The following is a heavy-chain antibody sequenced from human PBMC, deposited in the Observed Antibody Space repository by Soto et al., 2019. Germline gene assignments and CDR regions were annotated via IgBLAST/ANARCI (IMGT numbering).Heavy chain of an antibody. D-gene: IGHD2-2*01. CDR3: ARPLGYCSSTSCHGVWFDR. V-gene: IGHV4-59*01. CDR1: GGSISSYY. J-gene: IGHJ5*02. CDR2: IYYSGST. Sequence: SETLSLTCTVSGGSISSYYWSWIRQPPGKGLEWIGYIYYSGSTNYNPSLKSRVTISVDTSKNQFSLKLSSVTAADTAVYYCARPLGYCSSTSCHGVWFDRGGQGTLVTVSS.